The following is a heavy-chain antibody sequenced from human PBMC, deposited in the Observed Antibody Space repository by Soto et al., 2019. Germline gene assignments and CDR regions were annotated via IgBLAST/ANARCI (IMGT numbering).Heavy chain of an antibody. Sequence: EVQLVESGGGLVQPGGSLRLSCAASGFTFSSYSMNWVRQAPGKGLEWVSYISSSSSTIYYADSVKGRFTISRDNAKNSLYLQMNSLRAEDTAVYYCARVYLTYIWGNYYMDVWGKGTTVTVSS. CDR3: ARVYLTYIWGNYYMDV. CDR1: GFTFSSYS. D-gene: IGHD3-16*01. J-gene: IGHJ6*03. V-gene: IGHV3-48*01. CDR2: ISSSSSTI.